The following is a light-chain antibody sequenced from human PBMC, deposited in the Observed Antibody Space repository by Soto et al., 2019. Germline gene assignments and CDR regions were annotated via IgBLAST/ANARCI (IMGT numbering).Light chain of an antibody. CDR2: DAS. J-gene: IGKJ5*01. Sequence: EIVLTQSPATLSLSPGERATLSCRASQSIATSLVWYQQKPGQAPRLLIYDASNRATDIPARFSGSGSGTDFTLTISSLEPEDFAVYYCQQRDNWPITFGQGTRLEIK. CDR1: QSIATS. V-gene: IGKV3-11*01. CDR3: QQRDNWPIT.